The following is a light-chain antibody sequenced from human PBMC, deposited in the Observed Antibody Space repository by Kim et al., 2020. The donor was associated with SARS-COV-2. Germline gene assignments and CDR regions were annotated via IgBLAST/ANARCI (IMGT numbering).Light chain of an antibody. CDR3: QQYSSSPAT. J-gene: IGKJ1*01. CDR1: QSVSSNY. Sequence: PGERATLSCRARQSVSSNYLSWYQQKPGQAPRLLIYCASSRATSIPDRFSGSESGTDFTLTITRLEPEDFAVYYCQQYSSSPATFGKGTKVDIK. CDR2: CAS. V-gene: IGKV3-20*01.